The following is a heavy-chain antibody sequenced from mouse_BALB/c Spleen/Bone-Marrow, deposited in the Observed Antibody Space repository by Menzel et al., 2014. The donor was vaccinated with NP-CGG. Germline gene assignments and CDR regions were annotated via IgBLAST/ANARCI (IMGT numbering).Heavy chain of an antibody. CDR1: GFTFSSSG. V-gene: IGHV5-6*02. CDR2: ISSGGSYT. D-gene: IGHD2-10*02. Sequence: EVMLVASEGDLVKPGGSLNLSCAASGFTFSSSGMSWVRQTPDKRLEWVATISSGGSYTYYSDSVKGRFTIPRDNAKNTLYLQMSSLKSEDTAMYYCARRGYVNSYWYFDGWGAGTTVTGTS. J-gene: IGHJ1*01. CDR3: ARRGYVNSYWYFDG.